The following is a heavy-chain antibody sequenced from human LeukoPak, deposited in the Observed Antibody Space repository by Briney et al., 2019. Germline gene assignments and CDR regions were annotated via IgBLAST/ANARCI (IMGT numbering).Heavy chain of an antibody. J-gene: IGHJ4*02. D-gene: IGHD2-15*01. V-gene: IGHV1-3*01. CDR3: ARDLGYCSGGSCTEFIY. Sequence: ASVKVSCKASGYTFTNYAMHWVRQAPGQRFEWVGRINAANGNTKYSEKFQGRVTITRDTSANTAYMELSSLRSEDTAVYYCARDLGYCSGGSCTEFIYWGQGTLVTVSS. CDR2: INAANGNT. CDR1: GYTFTNYA.